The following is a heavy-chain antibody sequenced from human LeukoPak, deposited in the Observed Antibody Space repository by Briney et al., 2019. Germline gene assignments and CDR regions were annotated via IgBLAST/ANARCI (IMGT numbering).Heavy chain of an antibody. V-gene: IGHV4-34*01. D-gene: IGHD3-22*01. J-gene: IGHJ4*02. CDR2: VAHKGPT. Sequence: PSETLSLTCAVYGASLSDYYWSWIRQSPGKGLQWIGEVAHKGPTVYSPTLNRKHNPSLKSRVTMSVDPSKNQFSLKLTSVTVADTATYYCVRQGTNSGYYLLDYWGQGHPVIVSS. CDR3: VRQGTNSGYYLLDY. CDR1: GASLSDYY.